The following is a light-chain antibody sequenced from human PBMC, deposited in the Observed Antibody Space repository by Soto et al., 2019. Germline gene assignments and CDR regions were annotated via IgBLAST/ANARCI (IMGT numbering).Light chain of an antibody. CDR3: QSYDSSLSRV. J-gene: IGLJ1*01. Sequence: QSVLTQPPSVSGAPGQRVTISCTGGSSNIGAGYDVHWYQQLPGTAPKPLIYGNSNRPSGVPDRFSGSKSGTSASLAITGLQAEDEADYYGQSYDSSLSRVFGTGTKVTVL. V-gene: IGLV1-40*01. CDR1: SSNIGAGYD. CDR2: GNS.